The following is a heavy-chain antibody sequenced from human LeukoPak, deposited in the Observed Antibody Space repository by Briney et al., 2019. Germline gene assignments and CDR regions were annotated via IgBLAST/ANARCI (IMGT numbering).Heavy chain of an antibody. Sequence: KSSETLSLTCTVSGASISSYYWSWIRQPPGKGLECIVYIYTSGSTNYNPSLKSRVTISVDTSKNQFSLKLSSVTAADTAVYYCARHKGVTAISPFDYWGQGTLVTVSS. CDR2: IYTSGST. D-gene: IGHD2-21*02. V-gene: IGHV4-4*09. CDR3: ARHKGVTAISPFDY. CDR1: GASISSYY. J-gene: IGHJ4*02.